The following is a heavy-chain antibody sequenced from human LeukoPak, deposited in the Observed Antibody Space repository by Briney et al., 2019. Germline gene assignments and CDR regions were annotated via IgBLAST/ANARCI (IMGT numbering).Heavy chain of an antibody. CDR2: ISGSGGST. CDR3: AKGDDSSGYYPGGADY. CDR1: GFTFSSYA. J-gene: IGHJ4*02. D-gene: IGHD3-22*01. V-gene: IGHV3-23*01. Sequence: TGGSLRLSCAASGFTFSSYAMSWVRQAPGKGLEWVSAISGSGGSTYYADSVKGRFTISRDNSKNTLYLQMNSLRAEDTAVYYCAKGDDSSGYYPGGADYWGQGTLVTVSS.